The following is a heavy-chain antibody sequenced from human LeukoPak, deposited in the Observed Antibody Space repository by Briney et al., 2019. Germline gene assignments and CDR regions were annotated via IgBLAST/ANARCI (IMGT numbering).Heavy chain of an antibody. CDR3: ARNWYGGYAWFDP. D-gene: IGHD5-12*01. V-gene: IGHV4-59*01. J-gene: IGHJ5*02. CDR1: GGSIRSYN. Sequence: SETLSLTCNVSGGSIRSYNWSWIRQPPGKGLEWIGYIYYSGSTNYNPSLKSRVTISVDTPKNQFSLKLSSVTAADTAVYYCARNWYGGYAWFDPWGQGTLVTVSS. CDR2: IYYSGST.